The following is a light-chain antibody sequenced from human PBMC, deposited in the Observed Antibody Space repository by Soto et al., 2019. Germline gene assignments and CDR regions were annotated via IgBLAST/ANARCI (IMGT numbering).Light chain of an antibody. J-gene: IGKJ3*01. CDR2: GAS. CDR3: QQYNNWPPLVT. CDR1: QSVSSN. Sequence: EIVMTQSPATLSVSPGERAALYCRASQSVSSNLAWYQQKPGQAPRLLIYGASTRATGIPARFSGSGSGTEFTLTISSLQSEDFAVYYCQQYNNWPPLVTFGPGTKVDIK. V-gene: IGKV3-15*01.